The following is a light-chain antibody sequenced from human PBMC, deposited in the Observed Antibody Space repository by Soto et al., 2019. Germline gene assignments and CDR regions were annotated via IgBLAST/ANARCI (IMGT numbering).Light chain of an antibody. CDR3: QQRSNWPRT. CDR2: DAS. CDR1: QSVGSY. J-gene: IGKJ2*01. V-gene: IGKV3-11*01. Sequence: EIVLTQSPATLSLSPGERATLSCRASQSVGSYLAWYQQKPGQTPRLLISDASNRATGIPARFSGSGSGTDFTLTISSLEPEDFAVYYCQQRSNWPRTFGQGTELEIK.